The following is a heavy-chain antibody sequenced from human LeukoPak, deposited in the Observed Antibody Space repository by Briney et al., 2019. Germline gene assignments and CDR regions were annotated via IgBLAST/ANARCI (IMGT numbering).Heavy chain of an antibody. J-gene: IGHJ5*02. CDR1: GDTFNTYG. Sequence: GASVKVSCKASGDTFNTYGISWVRQAPGQGLEWMGWISAYNGNTNYAQKLQGRVTMTTDTSTSTAYMELRSLRSDDTAVYYCARFHPVAGNNWFDPWGQGTLVTVSS. D-gene: IGHD6-19*01. CDR3: ARFHPVAGNNWFDP. V-gene: IGHV1-18*01. CDR2: ISAYNGNT.